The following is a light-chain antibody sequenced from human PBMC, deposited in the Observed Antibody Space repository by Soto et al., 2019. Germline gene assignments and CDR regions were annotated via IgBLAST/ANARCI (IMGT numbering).Light chain of an antibody. CDR3: QQYNNWPPRT. Sequence: EIVMTQSPATLSVSPGERATLSCRASQSVNSNLAWYQQKPGQAPRLLIYVASTRATGIPAGFSGRGSGTDFTLTISSLQSEDFAVYFCQQYNNWPPRTFGPGTKLEIK. J-gene: IGKJ2*01. CDR2: VAS. V-gene: IGKV3-15*01. CDR1: QSVNSN.